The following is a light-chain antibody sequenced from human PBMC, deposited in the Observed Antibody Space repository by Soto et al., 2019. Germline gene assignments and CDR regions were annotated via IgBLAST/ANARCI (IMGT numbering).Light chain of an antibody. CDR3: QQHNKWPPV. V-gene: IGKV3-15*01. CDR1: QSVKTK. CDR2: GAS. J-gene: IGKJ1*01. Sequence: EIVMTQSPDTLSVSPGGRASLSCRASQSVKTKLAWYQKKPGQPPRLLIYGASIRATGIPARFSGSGSETESTLTISSLQSEDSAIYYCQQHNKWPPVFGQGTKVDIK.